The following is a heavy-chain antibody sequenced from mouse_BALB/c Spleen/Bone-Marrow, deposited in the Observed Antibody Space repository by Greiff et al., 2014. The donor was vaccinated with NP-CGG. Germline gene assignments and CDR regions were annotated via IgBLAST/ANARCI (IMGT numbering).Heavy chain of an antibody. CDR1: GYSITSGYS. Sequence: EVKLMESGPDLVKPSQSLSLTCTVTGYSITSGYSWPWIRQFPGNKLEWMGYIHYSDSTNYNPSLKSRISITRDTSKNQFFLQLNSVTTENTPTYYCERIYYGSTYAYWGQATTPTVSS. V-gene: IGHV3-1*02. J-gene: IGHJ2*01. D-gene: IGHD1-1*01. CDR3: ERIYYGSTYAY. CDR2: IHYSDST.